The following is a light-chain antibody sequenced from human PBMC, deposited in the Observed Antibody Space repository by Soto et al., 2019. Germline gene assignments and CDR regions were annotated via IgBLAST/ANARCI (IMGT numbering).Light chain of an antibody. V-gene: IGKV3D-20*02. CDR1: QSFNSIY. J-gene: IGKJ5*01. CDR3: QQRSNWLPIT. Sequence: EIVLTQSPGTLSLSPGERATLSCRASQSFNSIYLAWYQQKPGQAPRLLIYGASSRATGIPARFSGSGSGTDFTLTISSLEPEDFAVYYCQQRSNWLPITFGQGTRLEIK. CDR2: GAS.